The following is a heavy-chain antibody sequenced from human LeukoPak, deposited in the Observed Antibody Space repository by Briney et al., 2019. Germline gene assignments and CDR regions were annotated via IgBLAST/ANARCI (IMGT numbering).Heavy chain of an antibody. CDR2: IDQEGRVR. CDR3: ARDPGSSSFDY. V-gene: IGHV3-7*01. D-gene: IGHD6-13*01. CDR1: GFTFGSFW. J-gene: IGHJ4*02. Sequence: PGRSLRLSCVAAGFTFGSFWMSWVRQAPGKWLEFVANIDQEGRVRNHVDCVKGRFIISRDNTKNSLYLQMDSLRAEDTAVYFCARDPGSSSFDYWGLGTPVTVSS.